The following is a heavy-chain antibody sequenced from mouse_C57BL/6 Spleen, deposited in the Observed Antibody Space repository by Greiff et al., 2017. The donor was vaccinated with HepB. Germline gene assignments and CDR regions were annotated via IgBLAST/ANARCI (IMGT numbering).Heavy chain of an antibody. V-gene: IGHV14-4*01. CDR3: TVYSLAY. CDR1: GFNIKDDY. J-gene: IGHJ3*01. Sequence: EVQLQESGAELVRPGASVKLSCTASGFNIKDDYMHWVKQRPEQGLEWIGWIDPENGDTEYASKFQGKATITADTSSNTAYLQLSSLTSEDTAVYYCTVYSLAYWGQGTLVTVSA. D-gene: IGHD2-1*01. CDR2: IDPENGDT.